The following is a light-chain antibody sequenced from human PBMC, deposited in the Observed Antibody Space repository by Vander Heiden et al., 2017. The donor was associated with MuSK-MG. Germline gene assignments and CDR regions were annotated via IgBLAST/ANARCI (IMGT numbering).Light chain of an antibody. CDR2: DVS. CDR1: SSDVGGYNY. J-gene: IGLJ2*01. Sequence: SALTQPASVSGSPGQSITISCTGTSSDVGGYNYVSWYQQHPGKAPKLMIYDVSNRPSGVSNRFSGSKSGNTASLTISGLQAEDEADYYCSSYTSSSTLEFGGGTKLTGL. CDR3: SSYTSSSTLE. V-gene: IGLV2-14*01.